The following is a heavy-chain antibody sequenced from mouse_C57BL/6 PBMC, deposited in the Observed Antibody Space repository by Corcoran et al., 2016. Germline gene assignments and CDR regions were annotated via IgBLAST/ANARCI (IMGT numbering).Heavy chain of an antibody. J-gene: IGHJ4*01. CDR2: INTYSGVP. CDR1: GYTFTTYG. CDR3: ARNYGSLYYYAMDY. D-gene: IGHD1-1*01. V-gene: IGHV9-3*01. Sequence: QIQLVQSGPELKKPGETVKISCKASGYTFTTYGMSWVKQAPGKGLKWMGWINTYSGVPTYADDFKGRFAFSLETSASTAYLQINNLENEDTATYFCARNYGSLYYYAMDYWGQGTSVTVSS.